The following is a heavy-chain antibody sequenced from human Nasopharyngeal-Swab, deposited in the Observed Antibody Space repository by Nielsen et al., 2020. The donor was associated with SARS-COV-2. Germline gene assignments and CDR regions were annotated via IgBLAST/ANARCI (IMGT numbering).Heavy chain of an antibody. CDR1: GFTFSSYA. D-gene: IGHD5-24*01. J-gene: IGHJ3*02. CDR3: AKSKGMADAFDI. V-gene: IGHV3-23*01. Sequence: GESLKISCAASGFTFSSYAMSWVRQAPGKGLEWVSAISGSGGSTYYADSVKGRFTISRDSSKNTLYLQMNSLRAEDTAVYYCAKSKGMADAFDIWGQGTMVTVSS. CDR2: ISGSGGST.